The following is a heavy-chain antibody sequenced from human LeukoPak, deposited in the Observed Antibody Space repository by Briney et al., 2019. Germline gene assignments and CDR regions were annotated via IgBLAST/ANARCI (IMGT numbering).Heavy chain of an antibody. D-gene: IGHD6-25*01. CDR1: GYTFTSYD. J-gene: IGHJ5*02. CDR3: ARVRGQRVNWFDP. Sequence: ASVKVSCKASGYTFTSYDINWVRQATGQGLEWMGWMNPNSGNTGYAQKFQGRVTMTRNTSISTAYMELSSLRSEDTAVYYYARVRGQRVNWFDPWGQGTLVTVSS. CDR2: MNPNSGNT. V-gene: IGHV1-8*01.